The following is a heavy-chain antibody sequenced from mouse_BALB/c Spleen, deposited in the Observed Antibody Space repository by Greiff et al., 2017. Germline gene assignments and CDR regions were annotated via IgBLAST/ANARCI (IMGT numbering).Heavy chain of an antibody. D-gene: IGHD2-2*01. V-gene: IGHV3-6*02. Sequence: EVKLQESGPGLVKPSQSLSLTCSVTGYSITSGYYWNWIRQFPGNKLEWMGYISYDGSNNYNPSLKNRISITRDTSKNQFFLKLNSVTTEDTATYYCARAGYYWYFDVWGAGTTVTVSS. J-gene: IGHJ1*01. CDR1: GYSITSGYY. CDR2: ISYDGSN. CDR3: ARAGYYWYFDV.